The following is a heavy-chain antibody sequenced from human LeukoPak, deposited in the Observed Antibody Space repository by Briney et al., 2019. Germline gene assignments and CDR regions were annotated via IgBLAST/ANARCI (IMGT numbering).Heavy chain of an antibody. D-gene: IGHD6-13*01. CDR3: ARGPRRVSSSWQPDFDY. CDR2: ISASNGNT. Sequence: ASVKVSCKASAYTFTSYAISWVRQAPGQGLEWMGWISASNGNTNYAQKLHGRVTMTTDTSTNTVYMELRSLRFDDTAVYYCARGPRRVSSSWQPDFDYWGQGTLVTVSS. V-gene: IGHV1-18*01. J-gene: IGHJ4*02. CDR1: AYTFTSYA.